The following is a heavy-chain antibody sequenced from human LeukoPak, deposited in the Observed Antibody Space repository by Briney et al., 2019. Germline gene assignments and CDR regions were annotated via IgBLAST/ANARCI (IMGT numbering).Heavy chain of an antibody. CDR3: ARHALHYDNSGYYFAY. CDR2: IYPGESDI. CDR1: GYTFSNYW. D-gene: IGHD3-22*01. J-gene: IGHJ4*02. V-gene: IGHV5-51*01. Sequence: GESLKISCKGSGYTFSNYWIGWVRQMPGKGLEWMGIIYPGESDIRYSPSFQGQVTISADKSISTAYLQWSSLKASDTAIYYCARHALHYDNSGYYFAYWGLGTLVTVSS.